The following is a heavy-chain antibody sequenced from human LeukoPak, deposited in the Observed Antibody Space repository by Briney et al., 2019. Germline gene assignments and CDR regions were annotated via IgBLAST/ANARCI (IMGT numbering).Heavy chain of an antibody. CDR1: GGSISSYY. Sequence: SETLSLTCTVWGGSISSYYWSWLRQPRGKGVEWIGYIYYSASTNYNPSLKRRVTISVDTSKNQFSLKLSSVTAADTAVYSCAREGTYGYFDYWGQGTLVTVSS. CDR3: AREGTYGYFDY. J-gene: IGHJ4*02. CDR2: IYYSAST. V-gene: IGHV4-59*01. D-gene: IGHD3-10*01.